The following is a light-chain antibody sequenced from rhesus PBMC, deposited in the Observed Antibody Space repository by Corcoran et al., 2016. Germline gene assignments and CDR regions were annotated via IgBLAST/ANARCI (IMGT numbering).Light chain of an antibody. J-gene: IGKJ1*01. CDR1: QAISSW. Sequence: DIQMTQSPSSLSASVGDKVTITCRARQAISSWLAWYQQKPGKAPKLLTYKASSLQSGVPSRFNGRGLGTDFPLTISSLQPEDFATYYCLHYSTSPPTFGQGTQVEIK. CDR2: KAS. CDR3: LHYSTSPPT. V-gene: IGKV1-22*01.